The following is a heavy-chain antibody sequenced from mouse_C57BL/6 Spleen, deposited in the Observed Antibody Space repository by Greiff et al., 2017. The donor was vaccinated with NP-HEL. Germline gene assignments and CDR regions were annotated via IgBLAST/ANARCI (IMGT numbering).Heavy chain of an antibody. V-gene: IGHV1-59*01. J-gene: IGHJ1*03. Sequence: VKLQQPGAELVRPGTSVKLSCKASGYTFTSYWMHWVKQRPGQGLEWIGVIDPSDSYTNYNQKFKGKATLTVDTSSSTAYMQLSSLTSEDSAVYYCAREEYDGYYVRYFDVWGTGTTVTVSS. CDR2: IDPSDSYT. CDR1: GYTFTSYW. CDR3: AREEYDGYYVRYFDV. D-gene: IGHD2-3*01.